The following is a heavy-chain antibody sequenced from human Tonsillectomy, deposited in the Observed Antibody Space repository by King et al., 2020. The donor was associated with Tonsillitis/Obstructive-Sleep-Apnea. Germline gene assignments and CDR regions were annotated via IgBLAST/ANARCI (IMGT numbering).Heavy chain of an antibody. CDR2: INHSGST. V-gene: IGHV4-34*01. J-gene: IGHJ6*03. Sequence: VQLQQWGAGLLKPSETLSLTCAVYGGSFSGYYWSWIRQPPGKGLEWIGEINHSGSTNYNPSLKSRVTISVDTSKNQFSLKLSSVTAADTDVYYCARGIVATKKKRSYDYYYMDVWGKGTTVTVSS. D-gene: IGHD5-12*01. CDR1: GGSFSGYY. CDR3: ARGIVATKKKRSYDYYYMDV.